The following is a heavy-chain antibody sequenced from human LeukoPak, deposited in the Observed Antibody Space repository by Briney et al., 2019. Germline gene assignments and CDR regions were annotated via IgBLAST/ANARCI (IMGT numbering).Heavy chain of an antibody. D-gene: IGHD2-21*02. V-gene: IGHV3-30-3*01. Sequence: PGGSLRLSCAASGFTFSSYAMHWVRQAPGKGLEWVAVISYDGSNKYYADSVKGRFTISRDNSKNTLYLQMNSLRAEDTAVYYCAKDSSLVTSNAFDIWGQGTMVTVSS. CDR3: AKDSSLVTSNAFDI. CDR1: GFTFSSYA. J-gene: IGHJ3*02. CDR2: ISYDGSNK.